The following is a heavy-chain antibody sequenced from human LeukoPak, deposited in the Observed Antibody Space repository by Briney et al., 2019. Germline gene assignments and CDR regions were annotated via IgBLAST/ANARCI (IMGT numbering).Heavy chain of an antibody. Sequence: ASVKVSCKAAEYTFTSSDINWVRQATGQGLEGMGGINPNSGNTVYAQKFQGRVTITRVTSISTAYMVLTNVTSEDTAVYYGARGSWGEIACRKSFEFWGQGSMVTVSS. CDR3: ARGSWGEIACRKSFEF. J-gene: IGHJ4*02. CDR1: EYTFTSSD. D-gene: IGHD3-10*01. V-gene: IGHV1-8*01. CDR2: INPNSGNT.